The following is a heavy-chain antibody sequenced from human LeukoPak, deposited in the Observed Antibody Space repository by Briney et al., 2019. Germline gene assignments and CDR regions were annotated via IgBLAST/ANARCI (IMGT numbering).Heavy chain of an antibody. D-gene: IGHD1-26*01. J-gene: IGHJ4*02. CDR2: IYYSGST. CDR1: GGSISSYY. Sequence: SETLSLTCTVSGGSISSYYWSWIRQPPGKGLEWIGYIYYSGSTNYNPSLKSRVTISVDTSKNQFSLKLSSVTAADTAVYYCARPCGEWELLLPFNYWGQGTLVTVSS. V-gene: IGHV4-59*01. CDR3: ARPCGEWELLLPFNY.